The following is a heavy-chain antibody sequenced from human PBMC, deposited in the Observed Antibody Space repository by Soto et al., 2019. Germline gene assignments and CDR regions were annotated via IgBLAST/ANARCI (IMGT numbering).Heavy chain of an antibody. CDR1: GYTFTSYA. V-gene: IGHV1-3*01. CDR3: ARTKGHYYDSSGYPNWFDP. D-gene: IGHD3-22*01. J-gene: IGHJ5*02. CDR2: INAGNGNT. Sequence: ASVKVSCKASGYTFTSYAMHWVRQAPGQRLEWMGWINAGNGNTKYSQKFQGRVTITRDTSASTAYMELSSLRSEDTAVYYCARTKGHYYDSSGYPNWFDPWGQGTLVTVSS.